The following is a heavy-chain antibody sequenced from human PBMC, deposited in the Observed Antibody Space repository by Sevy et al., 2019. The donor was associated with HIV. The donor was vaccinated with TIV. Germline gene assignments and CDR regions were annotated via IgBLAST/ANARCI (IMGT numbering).Heavy chain of an antibody. Sequence: GGSLRLSCATSGFTFSSNWMTWVRQAPGKGLEWVANVKQDMSEKYYAESVKGRFTISRDNAKNSLYLEMNSLRAEDTAVYYCVRAQQITMLVVIGGLYFDFWGQGTLVTVSS. D-gene: IGHD3-22*01. CDR2: VKQDMSEK. CDR3: VRAQQITMLVVIGGLYFDF. J-gene: IGHJ4*02. CDR1: GFTFSSNW. V-gene: IGHV3-7*01.